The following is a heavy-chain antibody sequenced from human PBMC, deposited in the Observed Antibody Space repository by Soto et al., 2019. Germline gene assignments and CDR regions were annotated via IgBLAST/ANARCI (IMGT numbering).Heavy chain of an antibody. CDR2: IGIGSSTK. CDR3: ASDQLYYNDISGRPLNAFDV. J-gene: IGHJ3*01. V-gene: IGHV3-48*01. D-gene: IGHD3-22*01. Sequence: GGSLRLSCAASGFSFRNYGMNWVRQAPGKGLEGVSYIGIGSSTKYYADSVKGRFTISRDNAKNSLYLEMNSLRAEDTAVYYCASDQLYYNDISGRPLNAFDVWGQGTTVTVSS. CDR1: GFSFRNYG.